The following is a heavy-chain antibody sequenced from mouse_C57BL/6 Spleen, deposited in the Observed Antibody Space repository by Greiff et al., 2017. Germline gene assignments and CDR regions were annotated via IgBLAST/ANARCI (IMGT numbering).Heavy chain of an antibody. V-gene: IGHV1-64*01. Sequence: QVQLKQPGAELVKPGASVKLSCKASGYTFTSYWMHWVKQRPGQGLEWIGMIHPNSGSTNYNEKFKSKATLTVDKSSSTAYMQLSSLTSEDSAVYYCAKDYYGSSYFAYWGQGTLVTVSA. D-gene: IGHD1-1*01. CDR2: IHPNSGST. CDR3: AKDYYGSSYFAY. CDR1: GYTFTSYW. J-gene: IGHJ3*01.